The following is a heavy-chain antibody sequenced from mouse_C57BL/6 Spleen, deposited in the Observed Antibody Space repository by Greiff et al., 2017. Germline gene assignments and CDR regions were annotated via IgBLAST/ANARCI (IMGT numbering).Heavy chain of an antibody. CDR1: GFNIKDAY. D-gene: IGHD1-1*01. CDR3: TTVVATDY. J-gene: IGHJ2*01. Sequence: VQLKQSGAELVRPGASVKLSCTASGFNIKDAYMHWVKQRPEQGLEWIGWIDPENGDTEYASKFQGKATITADTSSNTAHLQLSSLTSEDTAVYYCTTVVATDYWGQGTTLTVSS. CDR2: IDPENGDT. V-gene: IGHV14-4*01.